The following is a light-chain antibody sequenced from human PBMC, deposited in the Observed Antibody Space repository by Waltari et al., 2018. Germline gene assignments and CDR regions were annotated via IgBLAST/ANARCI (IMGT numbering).Light chain of an antibody. Sequence: QLVLTQSPSASASLGASVKLTCTLSSGHSSHVIEWLQQQPEKGPRYLMKVNSDGSHNKGDEIPDRFSGSSSGAERYLTISSLQSEDEADYYCQTGGHGTWVFGGGTKLTVL. V-gene: IGLV4-69*01. J-gene: IGLJ3*02. CDR1: SGHSSHV. CDR3: QTGGHGTWV. CDR2: VNSDGSH.